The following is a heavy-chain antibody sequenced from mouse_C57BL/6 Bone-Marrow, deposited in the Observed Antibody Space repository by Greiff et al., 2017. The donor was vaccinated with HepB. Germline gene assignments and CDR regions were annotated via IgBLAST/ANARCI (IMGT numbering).Heavy chain of an antibody. Sequence: VKLQESGAELARPGASVKLSCKASGYTFTSYGISWVKQRTGQGLEWIGEIYPRSGNTYYNEKFKGKATLTADKSSSTAYMELRSLTSEDSAVYFCARYFGWYFEVWGTGTTVTVSS. V-gene: IGHV1-81*01. CDR2: IYPRSGNT. J-gene: IGHJ1*03. CDR1: GYTFTSYG. CDR3: ARYFGWYFEV.